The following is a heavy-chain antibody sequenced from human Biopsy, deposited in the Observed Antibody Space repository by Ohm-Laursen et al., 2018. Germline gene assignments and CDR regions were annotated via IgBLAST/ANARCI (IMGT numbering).Heavy chain of an antibody. J-gene: IGHJ2*01. CDR1: GGPIDSYY. Sequence: GTLSLTCTVSGGPIDSYYWSWIRQPPGKALEWIGYIYFTGRTSYNPSIKSRVTMSVNPSKKQFSLRLSSVTAADTAVYYCACAGYNPDWNLDLWGRGTRVTVSS. CDR3: ACAGYNPDWNLDL. D-gene: IGHD5-24*01. V-gene: IGHV4-59*12. CDR2: IYFTGRT.